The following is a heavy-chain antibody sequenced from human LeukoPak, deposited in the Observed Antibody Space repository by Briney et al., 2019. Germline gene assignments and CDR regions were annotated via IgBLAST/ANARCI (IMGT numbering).Heavy chain of an antibody. V-gene: IGHV4-61*02. CDR3: ARQIPGDDAFDI. CDR2: IYTSGST. J-gene: IGHJ3*02. CDR1: GGTISSGSYY. Sequence: SETLSLTCTVSGGTISSGSYYWSWIRQPAGKGLEWIGRIYTSGSTNYNPSLKSRVTMSVDTSNNQFSLRLTSVTAADTAVYYCARQIPGDDAFDIWGQGTMVTVSS. D-gene: IGHD3-16*01.